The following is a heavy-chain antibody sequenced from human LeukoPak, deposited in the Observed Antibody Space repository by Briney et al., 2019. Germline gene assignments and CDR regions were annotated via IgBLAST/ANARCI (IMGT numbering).Heavy chain of an antibody. CDR1: GFTFGSYA. CDR3: AKDPSVYYGDYIIR. D-gene: IGHD4-17*01. J-gene: IGHJ4*02. V-gene: IGHV3-23*01. Sequence: PGGSLRLSCAASGFTFGSYAMSWVRQAPGKGLEWVSGFSVTDKTTYYADSVKGRFTISRDNSKNTLYLQMSSPRVEDTAVYYCAKDPSVYYGDYIIRWGQGTLVLVSS. CDR2: FSVTDKTT.